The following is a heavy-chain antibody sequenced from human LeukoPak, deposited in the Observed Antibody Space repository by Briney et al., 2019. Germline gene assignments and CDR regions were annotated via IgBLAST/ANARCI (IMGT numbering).Heavy chain of an antibody. CDR2: IYHSGST. V-gene: IGHV4-4*02. Sequence: SGTLSLTCAVSGGSISSSNWWSWLRQPPGKGLEWIGEIYHSGSTNYTPSLKSRATISVDKFKNQFSLKLNSVTAAVTGVYYCARTYYYGSGSYYESRDGFDIWGQGTMVTVSS. J-gene: IGHJ3*02. CDR3: ARTYYYGSGSYYESRDGFDI. D-gene: IGHD3-10*01. CDR1: GGSISSSNW.